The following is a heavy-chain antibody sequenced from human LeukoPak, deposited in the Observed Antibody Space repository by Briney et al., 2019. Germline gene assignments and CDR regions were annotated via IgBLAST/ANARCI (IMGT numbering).Heavy chain of an antibody. CDR2: ISSNGGST. D-gene: IGHD6-6*01. J-gene: IGHJ4*02. V-gene: IGHV3-64D*09. CDR1: GFTFSSYA. Sequence: PGGSLRLSCSASGFTFSSYAMHWVRQAPGKGLEYVSAISSNGGSTYYADSVKGRFTISRDNSKNTLYLQMSSLRAEDTAVYCCVKLWTAYSSSPNWGQGTLVTVSS. CDR3: VKLWTAYSSSPN.